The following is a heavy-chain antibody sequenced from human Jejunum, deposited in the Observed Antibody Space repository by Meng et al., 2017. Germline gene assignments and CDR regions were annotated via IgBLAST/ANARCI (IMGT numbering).Heavy chain of an antibody. J-gene: IGHJ5*02. CDR3: ARGGPSGGFDP. D-gene: IGHD1-26*01. Sequence: QGPAAGLVSPSATPHLLCTVSGGSVIGFYWNWIRQPAGKGLEWIGRIYISGTTNFNPSFESRVTMSVDTSKNEVSLHMNSVTAADTAVYYCARGGPSGGFDPWGQGTLVTV. CDR1: GGSVIGFY. V-gene: IGHV4-4*07. CDR2: IYISGTT.